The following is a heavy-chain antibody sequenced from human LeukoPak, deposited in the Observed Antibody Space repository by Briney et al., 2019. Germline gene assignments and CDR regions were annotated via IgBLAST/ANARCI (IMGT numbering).Heavy chain of an antibody. Sequence: GGSLRLSCAASGFTFSTFAMIWVRQPPGKGLEWVSYISSSGGTMDYADSVKGRFTVSRDNGKKLVHLQLNSLRAEDTAVYFCARIPHPDYADAQWGQGTLVIVSS. D-gene: IGHD4-17*01. CDR2: ISSSGGTM. CDR1: GFTFSTFA. J-gene: IGHJ4*02. CDR3: ARIPHPDYADAQ. V-gene: IGHV3-48*03.